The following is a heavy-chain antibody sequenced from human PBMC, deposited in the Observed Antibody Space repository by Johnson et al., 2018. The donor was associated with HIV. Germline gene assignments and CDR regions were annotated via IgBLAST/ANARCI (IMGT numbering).Heavy chain of an antibody. Sequence: MLLVESGGGVVRPGGSLRLSCAASGFTFDDYGMSWVRQAPGKGLEWVSGINWNGGSTGYADSVKGRFTISRDNAKTSLHLQMNSLRAEDTALYYCARVRAEGWERGAFDIWGQGTMVTVSS. D-gene: IGHD1-26*01. J-gene: IGHJ3*02. CDR3: ARVRAEGWERGAFDI. V-gene: IGHV3-20*04. CDR2: INWNGGST. CDR1: GFTFDDYG.